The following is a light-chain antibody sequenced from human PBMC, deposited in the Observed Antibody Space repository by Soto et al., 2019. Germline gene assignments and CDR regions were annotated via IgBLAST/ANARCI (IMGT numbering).Light chain of an antibody. V-gene: IGLV2-14*03. CDR2: DVS. J-gene: IGLJ2*01. Sequence: QSALTQPASVSGSPGQSITISCTGTSSDVGGYNYVSWYQQHPGKAPKLMIYDVSNRPSGVSNRFSGSKSGNTASLTISGLQDEDEADYYCCSYTGSSTPVVFGGGTKLTVL. CDR1: SSDVGGYNY. CDR3: CSYTGSSTPVV.